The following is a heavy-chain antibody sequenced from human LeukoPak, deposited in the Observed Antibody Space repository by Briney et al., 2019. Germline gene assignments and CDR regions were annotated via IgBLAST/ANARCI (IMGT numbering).Heavy chain of an antibody. J-gene: IGHJ3*01. D-gene: IGHD3-10*01. Sequence: SGPTLVKPTETLTLTCDFSGFSLTTSLVGVGWIREPPGKALEWLALIFWDDDERYNPSLNNRVTVTKDTSKNQVVLTMTNADPVDTATYYCAHTGSGWEAFDVWGQGTMVTVSS. V-gene: IGHV2-5*02. CDR2: IFWDDDE. CDR3: AHTGSGWEAFDV. CDR1: GFSLTTSLVG.